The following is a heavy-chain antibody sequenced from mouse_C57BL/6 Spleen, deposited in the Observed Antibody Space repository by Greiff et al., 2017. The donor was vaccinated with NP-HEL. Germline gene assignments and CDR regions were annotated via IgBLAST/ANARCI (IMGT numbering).Heavy chain of an antibody. CDR2: IDPSDSYT. D-gene: IGHD2-2*01. V-gene: IGHV1-69*01. CDR3: ARGGGYPSYYFDY. CDR1: GYTFTSYW. Sequence: QVQLKQPGAELVMPGASVKLSCKASGYTFTSYWMHWVKQRPGQGLEWIGEIDPSDSYTNYNQKFKGKSTLTVDKSSSTAYMQLSSLTSEDSAVYYCARGGGYPSYYFDYWGQGTTLTVSS. J-gene: IGHJ2*01.